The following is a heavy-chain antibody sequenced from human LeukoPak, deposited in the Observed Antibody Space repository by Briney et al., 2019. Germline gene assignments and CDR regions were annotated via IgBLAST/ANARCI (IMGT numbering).Heavy chain of an antibody. CDR3: ARESLPYGGNSFGHYYGMDV. Sequence: SVKVSCKASGYTFTSYGISWVRQAPGQGLEWMGQIIPMLGTASYARRFQGRVTLTADESTSTAYMELSSLRSEDTAVYYCARESLPYGGNSFGHYYGMDVWGQGTTVTVSS. CDR1: GYTFTSYG. CDR2: IIPMLGTA. V-gene: IGHV1-69*13. D-gene: IGHD4-23*01. J-gene: IGHJ6*02.